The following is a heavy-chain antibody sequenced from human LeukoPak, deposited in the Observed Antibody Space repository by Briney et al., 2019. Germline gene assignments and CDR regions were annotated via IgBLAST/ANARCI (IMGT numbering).Heavy chain of an antibody. CDR2: INHSGST. J-gene: IGHJ4*02. CDR3: ARGLAAAGKVFDY. Sequence: SETLSLTCTVSGGSISSYYWSWIRQPPGKGLEWIGEINHSGSTNYNPSLKSRVTISVDTSKNQFSPKLSSVTAADTAVYYCARGLAAAGKVFDYWGQGTLVTVSS. CDR1: GGSISSYY. D-gene: IGHD6-13*01. V-gene: IGHV4-34*01.